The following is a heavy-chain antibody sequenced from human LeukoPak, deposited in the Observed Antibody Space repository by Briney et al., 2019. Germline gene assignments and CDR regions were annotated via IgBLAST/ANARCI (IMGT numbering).Heavy chain of an antibody. V-gene: IGHV3-23*01. J-gene: IGHJ4*02. CDR1: GFTFSRFA. CDR3: AKVPVVDPLYYFDY. D-gene: IGHD2-15*01. Sequence: GGSLRLSCGASGFTFSRFAMGWIRQAPGKGLEWVSTISDSGTITYYADSVKGRFTISRDNSKNTLYLQMSSLRAEDTAIYYCAKVPVVDPLYYFDYWGQGTLVTVSS. CDR2: ISDSGTIT.